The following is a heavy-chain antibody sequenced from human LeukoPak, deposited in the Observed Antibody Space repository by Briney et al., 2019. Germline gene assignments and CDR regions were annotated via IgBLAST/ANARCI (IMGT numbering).Heavy chain of an antibody. Sequence: GGSLRLSCAASGFSFSSYWMIWVRQAPGKGLEWVANIKPDGSETYYVDSVKGRFTISRDTAKNSVYLQMNSLRVEDTAVYYCARDSSSSNWYGSWDYWGQGTPVTVSS. CDR2: IKPDGSET. CDR3: ARDSSSSNWYGSWDY. D-gene: IGHD6-13*01. CDR1: GFSFSSYW. J-gene: IGHJ4*02. V-gene: IGHV3-7*01.